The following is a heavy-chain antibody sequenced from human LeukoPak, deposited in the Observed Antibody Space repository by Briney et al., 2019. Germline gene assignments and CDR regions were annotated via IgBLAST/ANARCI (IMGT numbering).Heavy chain of an antibody. V-gene: IGHV3-53*01. CDR1: GFTFSDNY. D-gene: IGHD5-24*01. CDR3: ARAPADGGDYYGMDV. CDR2: IYSGGST. Sequence: GGSLRLSCAASGFTFSDNYMSWIRQAPGKGLEWVSVIYSGGSTYYADSVKGRFTVSRDNSKNTLYLQMNSLRAEDTAVYYCARAPADGGDYYGMDVWGKGTTVTVSS. J-gene: IGHJ6*04.